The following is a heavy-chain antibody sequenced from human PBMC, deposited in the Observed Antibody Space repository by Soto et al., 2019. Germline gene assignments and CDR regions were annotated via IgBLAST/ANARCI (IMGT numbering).Heavy chain of an antibody. Sequence: ASVKVSCKASGYTFTSYDINWVRQATGQGLEWMGWMNPNSGNTGYAQKFQGRVTMTRNTSISTAYMELSSLRSEDTAVYYCARYPVEVVPAAKTLYYYYYYYMDVWGKGTTVTVSS. CDR3: ARYPVEVVPAAKTLYYYYYYYMDV. CDR2: MNPNSGNT. CDR1: GYTFTSYD. D-gene: IGHD2-2*01. J-gene: IGHJ6*03. V-gene: IGHV1-8*01.